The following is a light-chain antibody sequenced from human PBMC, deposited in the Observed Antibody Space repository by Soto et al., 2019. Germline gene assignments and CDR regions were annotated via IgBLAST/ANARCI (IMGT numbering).Light chain of an antibody. CDR3: LQSLSTAWT. CDR1: QSVLYSSNNRNY. J-gene: IGKJ1*01. Sequence: DIVMTQSPDSLAVSLGERATINCKSSQSVLYSSNNRNYLAWYQQKPGQPPKLLIYWASARESGVPDRFSGSGSGTEFTLTISSLQTEDVAVYDGLQSLSTAWTVGQGTKVEI. V-gene: IGKV4-1*01. CDR2: WAS.